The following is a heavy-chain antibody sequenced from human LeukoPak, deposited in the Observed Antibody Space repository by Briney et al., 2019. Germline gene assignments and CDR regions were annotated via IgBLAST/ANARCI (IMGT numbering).Heavy chain of an antibody. D-gene: IGHD1-26*01. CDR1: GFAFSSYW. Sequence: GGSLRLSCVASGFAFSSYWMSWVRQAPGKGLEWVANIKQDGGEKYYADSVKGRFTISRDNAKNPLFLQMNSLRVEDTAVYYCARLGGSYYTYWGQGTLVTVSS. J-gene: IGHJ4*02. CDR2: IKQDGGEK. CDR3: ARLGGSYYTY. V-gene: IGHV3-7*01.